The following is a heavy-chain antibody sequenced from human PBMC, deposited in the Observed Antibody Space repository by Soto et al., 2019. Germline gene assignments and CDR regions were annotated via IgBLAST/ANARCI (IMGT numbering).Heavy chain of an antibody. D-gene: IGHD3-3*01. V-gene: IGHV4-4*02. CDR3: VRNGYYSLDY. CDR1: GDSISSHDW. Sequence: QVQLQESGPGLVKPSGTLSLTCAVSGDSISSHDWWSWVRQPPNKGLEWIAEIHHSGGTNSNPSLMCRATISVDNSKNQFSLKLISATAADTAVYYCVRNGYYSLDYWGQGTLVSVSS. CDR2: IHHSGGT. J-gene: IGHJ4*02.